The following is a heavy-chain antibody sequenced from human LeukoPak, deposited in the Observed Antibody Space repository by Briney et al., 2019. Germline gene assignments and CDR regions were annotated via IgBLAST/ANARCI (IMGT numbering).Heavy chain of an antibody. CDR3: GKYVLYCMSPSYYTRHVDY. CDR2: ISGSGGST. V-gene: IGHV3-23*01. J-gene: IGHJ4*02. D-gene: IGHD2-2*02. Sequence: GGCLRLSCAASGLTFSSYAMSWVRQAAGKGLEWVSAISGSGGSTYYADSVKGRFTISRDNSKNTQYLQMNSLRAEDTAEYYCGKYVLYCMSPSYYTRHVDYWGGGGLVTVSS. CDR1: GLTFSSYA.